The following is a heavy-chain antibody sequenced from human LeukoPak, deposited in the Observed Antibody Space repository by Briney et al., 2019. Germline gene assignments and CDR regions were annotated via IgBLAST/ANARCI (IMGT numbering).Heavy chain of an antibody. V-gene: IGHV4-34*01. Sequence: SETLSLTCAVYGGSFSGYYWSWIRQPPGKGLEWIGEINHSGSTNYNPSLKSRVTISVDTSKNQFSLKLRSVTAADTAVYYCAGRAYGSCPTGGYYFDYWGQATLVTVPS. CDR2: INHSGST. CDR3: AGRAYGSCPTGGYYFDY. J-gene: IGHJ4*02. CDR1: GGSFSGYY. D-gene: IGHD3-10*01.